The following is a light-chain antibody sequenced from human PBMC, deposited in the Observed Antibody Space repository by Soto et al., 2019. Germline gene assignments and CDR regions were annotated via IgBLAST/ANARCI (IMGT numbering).Light chain of an antibody. CDR3: QQYDAWPLS. Sequence: IVMKKSPATLSVNKGERATLSCRASQSVSSNLAWYQQKPGQAPRLLMSDAILRAAGIPARLSGSWSGTEFTLTIICLQSEDFALYYCQQYDAWPLSFGGGTKVDI. CDR2: DAI. V-gene: IGKV3-15*01. J-gene: IGKJ4*01. CDR1: QSVSSN.